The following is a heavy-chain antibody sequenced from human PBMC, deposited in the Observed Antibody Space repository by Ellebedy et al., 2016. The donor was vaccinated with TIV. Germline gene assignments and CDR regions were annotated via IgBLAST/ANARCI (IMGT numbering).Heavy chain of an antibody. CDR1: GYTFTGYY. J-gene: IGHJ4*02. D-gene: IGHD6-6*01. CDR2: INPSGGST. CDR3: AAFPYLSSSSAY. V-gene: IGHV1-46*01. Sequence: ASVKVSCKASGYTFTGYYMHWVRQAPGQGLEWMGIINPSGGSTSYAQKFQGRVTMTRDTSTSTVYMEVNSLRIDDTAVYYCAAFPYLSSSSAYWGQGALVTVSS.